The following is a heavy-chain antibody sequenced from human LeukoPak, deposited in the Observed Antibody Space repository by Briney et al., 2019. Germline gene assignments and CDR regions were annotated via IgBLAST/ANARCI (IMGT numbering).Heavy chain of an antibody. CDR3: ARGGRGYCTSSSCYFDY. Sequence: SETLSLTCTVSGGSISSYYWSWIRQPAGKGLEWIGRIYTSGSTNYNPSLKSRVTMSVDTSKNQFSLQLNSVTPEDTAVYYCARGGRGYCTSSSCYFDYWGQGTLVTVSS. J-gene: IGHJ4*02. D-gene: IGHD2-2*01. V-gene: IGHV4-4*07. CDR2: IYTSGST. CDR1: GGSISSYY.